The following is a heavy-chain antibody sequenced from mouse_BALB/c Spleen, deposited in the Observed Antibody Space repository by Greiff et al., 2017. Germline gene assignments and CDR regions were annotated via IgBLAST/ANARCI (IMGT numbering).Heavy chain of an antibody. Sequence: QVQLKESGAELVRPGSSVKISCKASGYAFSSYWMNWVKQRPGQGLEWIGQIYPGDGDTNYNGKFKGKATLTADKSSSTAYMQLSSLTSEDSAVYFCARVRTNYFDYWGQGTTLTVSS. V-gene: IGHV1-80*01. CDR2: IYPGDGDT. D-gene: IGHD1-1*01. J-gene: IGHJ2*01. CDR3: ARVRTNYFDY. CDR1: GYAFSSYW.